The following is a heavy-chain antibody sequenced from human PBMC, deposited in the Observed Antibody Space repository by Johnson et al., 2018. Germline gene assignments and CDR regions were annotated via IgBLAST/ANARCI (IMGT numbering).Heavy chain of an antibody. V-gene: IGHV1-69*12. Sequence: QVQLVQSGAEVKKPGSSVKVSCKASGGTFSSYAISWVRQAPGQGLEWMGGIIPIFGTANYDQKFQGRVTITADESTSTAYMELSSLRAEDTALYYCAKGGSSWLTPRNYMDVWGKGTSVTVSS. CDR2: IIPIFGTA. CDR1: GGTFSSYA. D-gene: IGHD6-13*01. J-gene: IGHJ6*03. CDR3: AKGGSSWLTPRNYMDV.